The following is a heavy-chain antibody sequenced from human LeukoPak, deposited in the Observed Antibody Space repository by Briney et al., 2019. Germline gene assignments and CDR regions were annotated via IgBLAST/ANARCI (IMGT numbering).Heavy chain of an antibody. J-gene: IGHJ6*03. Sequence: SETLSLTCTVSGGSISSYYWSWIRQPAGKGLGWIGRIYTSGSTNYNPSLKSRVTMSVDTSKNQFSLKLSSVTAADTAVYYCARDRTGRYCSSTSCYRNYYYYMDVWGKGTTVTVSS. D-gene: IGHD2-2*02. CDR2: IYTSGST. CDR1: GGSISSYY. V-gene: IGHV4-4*07. CDR3: ARDRTGRYCSSTSCYRNYYYYMDV.